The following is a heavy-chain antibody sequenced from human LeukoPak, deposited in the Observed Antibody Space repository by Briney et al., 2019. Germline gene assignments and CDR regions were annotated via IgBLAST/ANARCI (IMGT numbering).Heavy chain of an antibody. Sequence: SETLPLTCTVSGGSISSSSYYWGWIRQPPGKGLEWIGSIYYSGSTYYNPSLRSRVTISIDTSKNQFSLKLSSVTAADTAVYYCAGKYFYDVSGYFYVDYWGQGTLVTVSS. V-gene: IGHV4-39*07. D-gene: IGHD3-22*01. CDR2: IYYSGST. CDR3: AGKYFYDVSGYFYVDY. CDR1: GGSISSSSYY. J-gene: IGHJ4*02.